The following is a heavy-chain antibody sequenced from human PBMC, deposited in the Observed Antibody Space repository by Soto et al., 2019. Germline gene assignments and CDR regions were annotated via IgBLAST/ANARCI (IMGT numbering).Heavy chain of an antibody. D-gene: IGHD6-6*01. Sequence: LSLTCTVSGGSINDFYWSWIRQPPGKGLEWIGYIYYSGSTDYNPSLKSRVTISVDPSKTQFSLNLRSVNTADTAVYYCARLGGVAARTFGYWGQGTLVTVSS. CDR3: ARLGGVAARTFGY. J-gene: IGHJ4*02. CDR1: GGSINDFY. CDR2: IYYSGST. V-gene: IGHV4-59*12.